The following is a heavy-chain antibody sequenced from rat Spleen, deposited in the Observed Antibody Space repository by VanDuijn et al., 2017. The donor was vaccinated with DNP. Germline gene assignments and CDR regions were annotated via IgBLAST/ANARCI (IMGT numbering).Heavy chain of an antibody. D-gene: IGHD1-10*01. CDR2: INYSGAT. V-gene: IGHV3-1*01. J-gene: IGHJ1*01. Sequence: EVQLQESGPGLVKPSQSLSLTCSVTGYSITSNYWAWIRKFPGNKMEWMGYINYSGATAHNPSLKSRISITRDTSKNQFFLQLNSITTEDTATYYCARYRITTYYYFDLWGPGTMVTVSS. CDR1: GYSITSNY. CDR3: ARYRITTYYYFDL.